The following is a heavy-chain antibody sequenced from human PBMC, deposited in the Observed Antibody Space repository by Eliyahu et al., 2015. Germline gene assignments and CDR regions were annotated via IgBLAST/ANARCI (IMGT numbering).Heavy chain of an antibody. CDR3: ARGYSYDSGSPYSGGDY. V-gene: IGHV3-33*01. J-gene: IGHJ4*02. D-gene: IGHD3-10*01. Sequence: QVHLVESGGGVVQPGGSLRLSCTASGFTXSSSYIXWVRQAPRKGVGWVAVIYYDGNNEYYADSVKGRFSISRDVSENTVFLKLNSLRAEDTALYYCARGYSYDSGSPYSGGDYWGQGTLVTVSS. CDR2: IYYDGNNE. CDR1: GFTXSSSY.